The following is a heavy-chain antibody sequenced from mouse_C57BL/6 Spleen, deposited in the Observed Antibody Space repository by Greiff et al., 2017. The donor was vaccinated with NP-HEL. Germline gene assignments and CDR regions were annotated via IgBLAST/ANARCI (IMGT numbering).Heavy chain of an antibody. J-gene: IGHJ3*01. CDR3: TTAMVTSY. D-gene: IGHD2-2*01. Sequence: VQLKESGAELVRPGASVKLSCTASGFNIKDDYMHWVKQRPEQGLEWIGWIDPENGDTEYASKFQGKATITADTSSNTAYLQLSSLTSEDTAVYYCTTAMVTSYWGQGTLVTVSA. CDR2: IDPENGDT. V-gene: IGHV14-4*01. CDR1: GFNIKDDY.